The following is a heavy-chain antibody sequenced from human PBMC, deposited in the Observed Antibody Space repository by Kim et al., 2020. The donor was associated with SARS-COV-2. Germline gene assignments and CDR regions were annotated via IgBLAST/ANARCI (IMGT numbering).Heavy chain of an antibody. Sequence: SETLSLTCAVYGGSFSGYYWSWIRQPPGKGLEWIGEINHSGSTNYNPSLKSRVTISVDTSKNQFSLKLSSVTAADTAVYYCARGFLYGSGSYGYYYYYGMDVWGQGTTVTVSS. CDR1: GGSFSGYY. CDR3: ARGFLYGSGSYGYYYYYGMDV. V-gene: IGHV4-34*01. CDR2: INHSGST. J-gene: IGHJ6*02. D-gene: IGHD3-10*01.